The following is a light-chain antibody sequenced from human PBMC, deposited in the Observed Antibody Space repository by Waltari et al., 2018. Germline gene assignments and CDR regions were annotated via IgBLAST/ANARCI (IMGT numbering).Light chain of an antibody. CDR3: QSYDV. CDR1: SGSIATNY. CDR2: EDN. V-gene: IGLV6-57*01. Sequence: LLTQPHSVSESPGKTVTISCTRNSGSIATNYVQWSQQRPGSSPTTVIYEDNQRPPWVPDRFSGAIDSSSNSASLTISGLKTEEEADYYCQSYDVFGGGTKLTVL. J-gene: IGLJ2*01.